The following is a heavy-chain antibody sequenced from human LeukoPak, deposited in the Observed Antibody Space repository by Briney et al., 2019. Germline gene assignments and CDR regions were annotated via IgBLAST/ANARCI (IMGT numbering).Heavy chain of an antibody. V-gene: IGHV3-23*01. CDR3: ARTRSSSSSWYGQFDY. Sequence: GGSLRLSCAASGFTFSSYAMSWVRQAPGKGLEWVSAISGSGGSTYYADSVKGRFTFSRDNSKNTLYLQMNSLRSEDTAVYYCARTRSSSSSWYGQFDYRGQGTLVTVSS. CDR2: ISGSGGST. J-gene: IGHJ4*02. D-gene: IGHD6-13*01. CDR1: GFTFSSYA.